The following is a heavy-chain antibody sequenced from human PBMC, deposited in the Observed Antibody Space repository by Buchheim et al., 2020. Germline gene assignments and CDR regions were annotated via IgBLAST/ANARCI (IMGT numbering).Heavy chain of an antibody. Sequence: EMQLLESGGGLVQPGGSLRLSCAASGFTFSSYAMSWVRQAPGKGLEWVSAISGSGGSTYYADSVKGRFTLSRDTSKNTLYLQMNSLRAEDTAVYYCAKVGRGYYDSSGYTRNYWGQGTL. D-gene: IGHD3-22*01. J-gene: IGHJ4*02. V-gene: IGHV3-23*01. CDR1: GFTFSSYA. CDR3: AKVGRGYYDSSGYTRNY. CDR2: ISGSGGST.